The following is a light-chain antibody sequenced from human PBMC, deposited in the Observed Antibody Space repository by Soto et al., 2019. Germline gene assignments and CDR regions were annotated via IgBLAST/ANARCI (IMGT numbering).Light chain of an antibody. CDR2: EGS. V-gene: IGLV2-23*01. Sequence: QSALTQPASVSGSPGQSITISCTGTSSDVGSYNLVSWYQQHPGKAPKLMIYEGSKRPSGVSNPFSGSKSGNTASLTISGLQAEDEADYYCCSYAGSSPYVVFGGGTKVTVL. CDR3: CSYAGSSPYVV. J-gene: IGLJ2*01. CDR1: SSDVGSYNL.